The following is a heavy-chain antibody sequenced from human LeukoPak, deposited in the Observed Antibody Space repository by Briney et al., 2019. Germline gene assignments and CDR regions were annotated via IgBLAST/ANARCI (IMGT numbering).Heavy chain of an antibody. Sequence: GESLKISCKGSGYSFTSYWIGWVRQMPGKGLEWMGIIYPGDSDTRYSPSFQGQVTISADKSISTAYLQWSSLKASDTAMYYCAGLGILERGYSGYDDAFDIWGQGTMVTVSS. V-gene: IGHV5-51*01. J-gene: IGHJ3*02. D-gene: IGHD5-12*01. CDR3: AGLGILERGYSGYDDAFDI. CDR2: IYPGDSDT. CDR1: GYSFTSYW.